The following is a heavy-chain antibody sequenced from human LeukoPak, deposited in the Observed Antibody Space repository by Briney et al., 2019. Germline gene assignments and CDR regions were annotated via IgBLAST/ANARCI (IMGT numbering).Heavy chain of an antibody. CDR2: MSHSRGT. V-gene: IGHV4-38-2*01. Sequence: SETLSLTSAVSGHSISTGYYWGWIRQPPGKGLEWIGSMSHSRGTYYNPSLKSRVTISMDTSKNQISLRLTSVTAADTAVYYCARYYASGVSAYNYYGMDVWGKGTTVTVSS. J-gene: IGHJ6*04. CDR1: GHSISTGYY. CDR3: ARYYASGVSAYNYYGMDV. D-gene: IGHD3-10*01.